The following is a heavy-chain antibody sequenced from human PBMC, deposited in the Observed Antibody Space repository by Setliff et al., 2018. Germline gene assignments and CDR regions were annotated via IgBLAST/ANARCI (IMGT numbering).Heavy chain of an antibody. D-gene: IGHD6-6*01. CDR2: IYHSGST. Sequence: ETLSLTCAVYGGSFSTYYWSWIRQPPGKGLEWIGSIYHSGSTYYNPSLKSRVTISVDTSKNQFSLKLSSVTAADTAVYYCACSSSQDSRYFDLWGRGTLVTVS. V-gene: IGHV4-34*01. CDR1: GGSFSTYY. J-gene: IGHJ2*01. CDR3: ACSSSQDSRYFDL.